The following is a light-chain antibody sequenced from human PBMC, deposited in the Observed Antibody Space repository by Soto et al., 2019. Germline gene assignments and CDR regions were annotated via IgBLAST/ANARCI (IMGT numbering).Light chain of an antibody. J-gene: IGLJ1*01. CDR1: SSDVGSYNR. CDR2: EVS. CDR3: ASYTDHAARVV. Sequence: QSALTQPPSVSGSPGQSVTIPCTGTSSDVGSYNRVSWYHQAPGTAPRLMIYEVSNRPSGVPDRFSGSKSGNTASLTISGLQAEDEADYYCASYTDHAARVVFGTGTKLTVL. V-gene: IGLV2-18*02.